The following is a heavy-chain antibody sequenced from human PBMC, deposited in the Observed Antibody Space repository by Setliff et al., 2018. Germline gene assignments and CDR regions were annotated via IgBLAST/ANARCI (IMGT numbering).Heavy chain of an antibody. J-gene: IGHJ4*02. CDR1: GYTFTGYY. V-gene: IGHV1-2*04. Sequence: ASVKVSCKASGYTFTGYYMHWVRQAPGQGLEWMGWINPNSGGTNYAQKFQGWVTMTRDTSISTAYMELSRLRSDDTAVYYCARLRYYGSGSYLDYWGQGTLVTVSS. CDR3: ARLRYYGSGSYLDY. CDR2: INPNSGGT. D-gene: IGHD3-10*01.